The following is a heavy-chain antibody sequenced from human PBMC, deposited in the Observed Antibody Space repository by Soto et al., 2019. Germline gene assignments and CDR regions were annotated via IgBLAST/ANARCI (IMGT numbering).Heavy chain of an antibody. CDR3: TRRSDDVWYYYDSSGYYHYYYGMDV. Sequence: EVQLVESGGGLDQPGGSLKLSCAASGFTFSGSAMHWVRQASGKGLEWVGRIRSKANSYATAYAASVKGRFTISRDDSKNTAYLQMNSLKTEDTAVYYCTRRSDDVWYYYDSSGYYHYYYGMDVWGQGTTVTVSS. CDR1: GFTFSGSA. J-gene: IGHJ6*02. D-gene: IGHD3-22*01. V-gene: IGHV3-73*02. CDR2: IRSKANSYAT.